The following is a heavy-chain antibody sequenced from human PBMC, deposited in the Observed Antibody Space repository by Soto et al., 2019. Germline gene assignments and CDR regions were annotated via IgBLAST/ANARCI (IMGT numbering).Heavy chain of an antibody. CDR3: ARDQGYDFWSGANWFEP. Sequence: GGSLRLSCAASGFTVSSNYMSWVRQAPGKGLEWVSVIYSGGSTYYADSVKGRFTISRDNSKNTLYLQMNSLRAEDTAVYYCARDQGYDFWSGANWFEPWGQGTLVTVSS. CDR1: GFTVSSNY. V-gene: IGHV3-66*01. CDR2: IYSGGST. D-gene: IGHD3-3*01. J-gene: IGHJ5*02.